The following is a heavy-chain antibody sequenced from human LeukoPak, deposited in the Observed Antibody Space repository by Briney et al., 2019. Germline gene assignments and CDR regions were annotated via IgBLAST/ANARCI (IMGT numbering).Heavy chain of an antibody. J-gene: IGHJ4*02. CDR3: TRDPTVTTLDY. Sequence: GGSLRLSCTASGFTFGDYAMSWVPQAPGKGLEWVGFIRSKAYGGTTEYAASVKGRFTISRDDSRSIAYLQMNSLKTEDTAVYNCTRDPTVTTLDYWGEGTLVTASS. CDR1: GFTFGDYA. CDR2: IRSKAYGGTT. V-gene: IGHV3-49*04. D-gene: IGHD4-17*01.